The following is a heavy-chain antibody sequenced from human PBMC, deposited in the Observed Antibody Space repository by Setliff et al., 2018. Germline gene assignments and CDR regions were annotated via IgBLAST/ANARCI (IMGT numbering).Heavy chain of an antibody. Sequence: LGESLKISCKGSGYSFTSYWIGWVRQMPGKGLEWMGIIYPGDSDTRYSPSFQGQVTISADKSISTAYLQWSSLKASDTAMYYCARHRVGNSGYAIPILDFWGQGALVTVSS. CDR2: IYPGDSDT. J-gene: IGHJ4*02. D-gene: IGHD5-12*01. CDR3: ARHRVGNSGYAIPILDF. V-gene: IGHV5-51*01. CDR1: GYSFTSYW.